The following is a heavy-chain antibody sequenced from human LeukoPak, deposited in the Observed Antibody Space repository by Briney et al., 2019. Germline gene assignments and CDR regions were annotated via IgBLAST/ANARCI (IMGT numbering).Heavy chain of an antibody. CDR3: ARAMFYYYGSGSYLTWFDY. V-gene: IGHV4-30-4*07. Sequence: PSETLSLTCAVSGGSISGGGYSWSWIRQPPGKGLEWIGYIYYSGTTYYNPSLKSRVTISVDTSKNQFSLKLSSVTAADTAVYYCARAMFYYYGSGSYLTWFDYWGQGTLVTVSS. J-gene: IGHJ4*02. CDR2: IYYSGTT. CDR1: GGSISGGGYS. D-gene: IGHD3-10*01.